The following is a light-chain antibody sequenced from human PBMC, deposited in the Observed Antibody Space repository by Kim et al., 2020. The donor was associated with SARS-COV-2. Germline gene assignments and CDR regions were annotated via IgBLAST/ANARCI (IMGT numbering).Light chain of an antibody. V-gene: IGKV1-17*01. CDR1: QDMRND. Sequence: SASVGDRVHIPCRARQDMRNDVGWYQQQPGKAPKRLIYATSPLQSGVPSRFSGSGSETEFTLTISSLQPEDFATYYCLQHNSFPLTFGGGTKVEI. CDR2: ATS. CDR3: LQHNSFPLT. J-gene: IGKJ4*01.